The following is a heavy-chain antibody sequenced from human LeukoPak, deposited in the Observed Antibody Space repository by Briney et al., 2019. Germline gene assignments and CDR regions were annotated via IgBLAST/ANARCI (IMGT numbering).Heavy chain of an antibody. CDR3: ARTVLFYYGSGNYYRYYYFDS. D-gene: IGHD3-10*01. J-gene: IGHJ4*02. CDR2: IDWDDDE. Sequence: ESGPTLVNPTQTLTLTCTFSGFSLSTSGVGVAWIRQPPGKALEWLARIDWDDDEYYTTSLKTRLTISKDTSKNQVVLTMTNVDPVDTATYYCARTVLFYYGSGNYYRYYYFDSWGQGTLVTVSS. V-gene: IGHV2-70*11. CDR1: GFSLSTSGVG.